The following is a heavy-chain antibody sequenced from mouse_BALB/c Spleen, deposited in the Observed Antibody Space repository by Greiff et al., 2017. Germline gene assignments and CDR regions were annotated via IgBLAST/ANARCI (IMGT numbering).Heavy chain of an antibody. J-gene: IGHJ2*01. Sequence: EVQRVESGPGLVKPSQSLSLTCTVTGYSITSDYAWNWIRQFPGNKLEWMGYISYSGSTSYNPSLKSRISITRDTSKNQFFLQLNSVTTEDTATYYCASNYYGSSYYFDYWGQGTTLTVSS. CDR1: GYSITSDYA. CDR2: ISYSGST. V-gene: IGHV3-2*02. D-gene: IGHD1-1*01. CDR3: ASNYYGSSYYFDY.